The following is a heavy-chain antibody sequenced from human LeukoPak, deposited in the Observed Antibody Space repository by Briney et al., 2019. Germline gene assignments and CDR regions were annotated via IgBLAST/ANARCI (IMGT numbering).Heavy chain of an antibody. CDR2: ISSSSYI. CDR3: ARSDTFGGIFDY. J-gene: IGHJ4*02. V-gene: IGHV3-21*01. Sequence: PGGSLRLSCAASGFTFSSYSMNWVRQAPGKGLEWVSSISSSSYIYYADSVKGRFTISRDNAKNSLYLQMNSLRAEDTAVYYCARSDTFGGIFDYWGQGTLVTVSS. CDR1: GFTFSSYS. D-gene: IGHD3-16*01.